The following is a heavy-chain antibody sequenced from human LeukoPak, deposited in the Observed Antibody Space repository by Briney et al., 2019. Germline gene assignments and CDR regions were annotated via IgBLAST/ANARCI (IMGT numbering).Heavy chain of an antibody. Sequence: PGGSLRLSCAASGFTFSDYYMSWVRQAPGKGLEWVSAISGSGGSTYYADSVKGRFTISRDNSKNTLYLQMNSLRAEDTAVYYCAKGLDAVPAAQEYYYYYYGMDVWGQGTTVTVSS. J-gene: IGHJ6*02. V-gene: IGHV3-23*01. D-gene: IGHD2-2*01. CDR2: ISGSGGST. CDR1: GFTFSDYY. CDR3: AKGLDAVPAAQEYYYYYYGMDV.